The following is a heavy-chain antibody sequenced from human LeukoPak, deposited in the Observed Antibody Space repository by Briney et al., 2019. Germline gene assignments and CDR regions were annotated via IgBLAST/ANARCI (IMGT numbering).Heavy chain of an antibody. CDR2: IYYSGST. D-gene: IGHD3-22*01. CDR3: ARDDDSSGYLGY. J-gene: IGHJ4*02. V-gene: IGHV4-59*01. Sequence: SETLSLTCTVSGGSISRYYWSWIRQPPGKGLEWIGYIYYSGSTNYNPSLKSRVAISVDTSKNQFSLKVSSVTAADTAAYYCARDDDSSGYLGYWGQGTLVTVSS. CDR1: GGSISRYY.